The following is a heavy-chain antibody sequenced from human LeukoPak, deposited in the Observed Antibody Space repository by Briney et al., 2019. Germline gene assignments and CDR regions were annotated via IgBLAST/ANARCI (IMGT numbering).Heavy chain of an antibody. J-gene: IGHJ4*02. D-gene: IGHD4-17*01. Sequence: GGSLRLSCAASGSSFSNYDMHWVRQAPGKGLEWVAVIWYDGSNKYYADSVKGRFTISRDNSKNTLYLQMNSLRVEDTAVYYCARGDPTVTTKKNFDYWGQGTLVTVSS. CDR1: GSSFSNYD. CDR3: ARGDPTVTTKKNFDY. V-gene: IGHV3-33*01. CDR2: IWYDGSNK.